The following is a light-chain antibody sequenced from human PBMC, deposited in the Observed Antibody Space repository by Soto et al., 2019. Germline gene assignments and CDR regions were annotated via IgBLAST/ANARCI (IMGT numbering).Light chain of an antibody. Sequence: QSVLTQPPSVSAAPGQKVTISCSGGSSNIGKNYVSWYQQLPGTAPKLLIYDDNKQPSGIPDRFSGSKSGTSATLGITGLQTGDEAEYYCGTWDSGLSAVVFGGGTKLTVL. V-gene: IGLV1-51*01. J-gene: IGLJ2*01. CDR3: GTWDSGLSAVV. CDR2: DDN. CDR1: SSNIGKNY.